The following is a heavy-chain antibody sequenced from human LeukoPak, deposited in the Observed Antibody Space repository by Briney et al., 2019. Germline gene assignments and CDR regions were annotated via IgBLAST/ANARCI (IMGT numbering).Heavy chain of an antibody. D-gene: IGHD6-19*01. Sequence: GESLKISCKGSGYSFTTYWIGWVRQMPGKGLEWMGIIYPGDSDTRYSPSFQGQVTISADKSISTAYLQWSSLKASDTAMYYCARRPHIAVTGTLFDYWGQGTLVTVSS. J-gene: IGHJ4*02. CDR3: ARRPHIAVTGTLFDY. V-gene: IGHV5-51*01. CDR2: IYPGDSDT. CDR1: GYSFTTYW.